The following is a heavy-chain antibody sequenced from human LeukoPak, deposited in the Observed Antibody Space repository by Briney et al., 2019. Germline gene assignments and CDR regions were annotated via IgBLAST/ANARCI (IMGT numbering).Heavy chain of an antibody. CDR1: GFTFSSYE. Sequence: GGSLRLSCAASGFTFSSYEMNWVRQAPGKGLEWVAVIWYDGSNKYYADSVKGRFTISRDNSKNTLYLQMNSLRAEDTAVYYCARGGRGNIVVVPAAADYWGQGTLVTVSS. CDR2: IWYDGSNK. J-gene: IGHJ4*02. CDR3: ARGGRGNIVVVPAAADY. V-gene: IGHV3-33*08. D-gene: IGHD2-2*01.